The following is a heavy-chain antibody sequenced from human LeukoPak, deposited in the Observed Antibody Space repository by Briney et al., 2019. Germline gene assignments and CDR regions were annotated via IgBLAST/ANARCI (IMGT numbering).Heavy chain of an antibody. J-gene: IGHJ4*02. V-gene: IGHV3-21*01. CDR2: ISSTSTYI. CDR3: AKDVRSDYFDY. CDR1: GFTFSDYS. Sequence: GGSLRLSCAASGFTFSDYSMNWVRQAPGKGLEWVSSISSTSTYIYYADSVKGRFTISRDNANNSLYLQMDSLRAEDTAVYYCAKDVRSDYFDYWGQGTLVTVSS.